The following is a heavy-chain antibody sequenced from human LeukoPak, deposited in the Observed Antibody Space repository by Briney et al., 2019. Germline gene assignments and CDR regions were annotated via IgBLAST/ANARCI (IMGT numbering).Heavy chain of an antibody. CDR2: ISGSGSGGST. CDR1: GFTFSSSA. D-gene: IGHD6-13*01. Sequence: PGGSLRLSCAASGFTFSSSAMSWVRQAPGKGLEWVSNISGSGSGGSTHYADSVKGRFTISRDSSKNTLYLQMNSLRAEDTAVYFCAGTLRGIPAAGMLVWGQGTLVTVSS. V-gene: IGHV3-23*01. CDR3: AGTLRGIPAAGMLV. J-gene: IGHJ4*02.